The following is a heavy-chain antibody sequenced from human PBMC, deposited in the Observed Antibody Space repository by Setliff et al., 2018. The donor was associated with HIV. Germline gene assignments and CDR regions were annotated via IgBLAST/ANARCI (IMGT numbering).Heavy chain of an antibody. D-gene: IGHD1-26*01. CDR3: TTDLGSGRFSWNNN. J-gene: IGHJ4*02. V-gene: IGHV3-15*01. Sequence: PGGSLRLSCAASRFDFNNYWMCWVRQAPGKGLEWVARIRNKKNGGTTYYAAPVEGRFTISRDDSKNTLSLQMNSLKTEDTAIYYCTTDLGSGRFSWNNNWGQGTLVTVS. CDR2: IRNKKNGGTT. CDR1: RFDFNNYW.